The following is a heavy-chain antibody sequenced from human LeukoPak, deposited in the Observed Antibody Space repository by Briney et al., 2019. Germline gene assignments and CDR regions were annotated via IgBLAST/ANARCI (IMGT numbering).Heavy chain of an antibody. CDR2: IYSGGRT. D-gene: IGHD3-10*01. J-gene: IGHJ4*03. V-gene: IGHV3-66*01. Sequence: PGGSLRLSCAASGFTVSSNYMSWVRHAPGTGLEWVSVIYSGGRTYCRDCVKGRFTISRDNSKHTLFLQMNSLRAEDTSVYYCAQGRSRCFDNWGQGTLVTVST. CDR3: AQGRSRCFDN. CDR1: GFTVSSNY.